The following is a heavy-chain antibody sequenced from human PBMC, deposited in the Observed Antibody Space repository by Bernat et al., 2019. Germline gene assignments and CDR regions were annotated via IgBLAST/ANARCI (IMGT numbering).Heavy chain of an antibody. Sequence: EVQLVESGGALVQPGGSLRLSCVGSGFSFSGIWMTWVRQAPGKGLEWVANIKQDGSVQHYVDSVKGRFIISRDNTKNSLFLQMNSLRVDETAVYYGARGYGPENWGQGTLVTVSS. CDR2: IKQDGSVQ. J-gene: IGHJ1*01. D-gene: IGHD2-8*02. CDR3: ARGYGPEN. CDR1: GFSFSGIW. V-gene: IGHV3-7*03.